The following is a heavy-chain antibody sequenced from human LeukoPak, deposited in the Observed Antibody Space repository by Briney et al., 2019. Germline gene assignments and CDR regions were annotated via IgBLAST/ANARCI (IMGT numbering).Heavy chain of an antibody. CDR2: ISYDGSNK. V-gene: IGHV3-30-3*01. J-gene: IGHJ4*02. CDR1: GFTFSTYA. D-gene: IGHD3-22*01. Sequence: GGSLRLSCAASGFTFSTYAMHWVRQAPGKGLEWVALISYDGSNKYYADSVKGRFTISRDNSKNTLYLQMNSLRAEDTAVYYCAKDEGSYYDSSGYSDWGQGTLVTVSS. CDR3: AKDEGSYYDSSGYSD.